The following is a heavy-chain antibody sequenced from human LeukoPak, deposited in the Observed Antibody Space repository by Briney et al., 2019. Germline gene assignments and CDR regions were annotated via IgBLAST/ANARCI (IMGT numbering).Heavy chain of an antibody. CDR3: ARDSALIRYCSGGSCLGGMDV. J-gene: IGHJ6*02. CDR2: INPNSGGT. CDR1: GYTFTGYY. V-gene: IGHV1-2*04. Sequence: ASVKVSCKASGYTFTGYYMHWVRQAPGQGLEWMGWINPNSGGTNYAQKFQGWVTMTRDTSISTAYMELSRLRSDDTAVYYCARDSALIRYCSGGSCLGGMDVWGQGTTVTVSS. D-gene: IGHD2-15*01.